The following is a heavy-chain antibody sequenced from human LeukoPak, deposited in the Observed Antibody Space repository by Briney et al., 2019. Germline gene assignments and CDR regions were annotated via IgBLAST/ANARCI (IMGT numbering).Heavy chain of an antibody. CDR3: ARDGELPFDY. V-gene: IGHV4-4*02. J-gene: IGHJ4*02. Sequence: PSGTLSLTCAVSGGSISSSNWWSWVRQPPGKGLEWIGSIYYSGSTYYNPSLKSRVSISVDTSKNQFSLKLSSVTAADTAVYYCARDGELPFDYWGQGTLVTVSS. CDR2: IYYSGST. D-gene: IGHD1-26*01. CDR1: GGSISSSNW.